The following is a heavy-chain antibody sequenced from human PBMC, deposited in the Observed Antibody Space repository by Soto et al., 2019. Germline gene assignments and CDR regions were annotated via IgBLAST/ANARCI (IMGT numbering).Heavy chain of an antibody. V-gene: IGHV3-48*02. Sequence: HPGGSLRLSCAASGFTFSIYSMNWFRQAPGKGLEWVSYISSSSSTIYYADSVKDRFTISRDNAKNSLYLQMNSLRDEDTAVYYCAREWNPLNWFDPWGQGTLVTVSS. CDR2: ISSSSSTI. J-gene: IGHJ5*02. CDR3: AREWNPLNWFDP. CDR1: GFTFSIYS. D-gene: IGHD1-1*01.